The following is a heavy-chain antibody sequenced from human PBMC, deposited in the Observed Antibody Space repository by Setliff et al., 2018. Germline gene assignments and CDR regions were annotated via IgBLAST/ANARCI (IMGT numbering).Heavy chain of an antibody. D-gene: IGHD3-10*01. CDR1: GGSISSDY. CDR2: IYSSGST. V-gene: IGHV4-4*08. J-gene: IGHJ3*02. CDR3: ARRGYYYGWGDSNAFDI. Sequence: SETLSLTCTVSGGSISSDYWSWIRQPPGKGLEWIGYIYSSGSTKYNPSLKGRVTISVDTSKNQFSLKLSSVTAADTAVYYCARRGYYYGWGDSNAFDIWGQGTMVTVSS.